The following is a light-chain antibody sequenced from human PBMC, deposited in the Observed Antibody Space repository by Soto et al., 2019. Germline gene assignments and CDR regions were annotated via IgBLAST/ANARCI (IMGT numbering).Light chain of an antibody. J-gene: IGKJ2*01. CDR3: QQYGNSPRT. V-gene: IGKV3-20*01. CDR1: QSVSSSY. CDR2: DAS. Sequence: EIVLTQSPGTLSLSPGEGATLSCRASQSVSSSYLAWYQQKPGQSPRLLFYDASTRATGIPDRFTGSGSGTDFTLTISSLEPEDFAVYYCQQYGNSPRTFGQGTKLEIK.